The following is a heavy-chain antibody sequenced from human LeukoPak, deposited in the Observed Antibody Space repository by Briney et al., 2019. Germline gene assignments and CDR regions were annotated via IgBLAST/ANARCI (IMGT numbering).Heavy chain of an antibody. CDR3: ARDDCGDTCYPGGY. Sequence: ASVKVSCKASGYTFTSYYMHWVRQAPGQGLEWMGIINPSGGSTSYARKFQGRVTITRDTSASTVYMELSSLTSEDTALYYCARDDCGDTCYPGGYWGQGTLVTVSS. D-gene: IGHD2-21*01. CDR2: INPSGGST. J-gene: IGHJ4*02. V-gene: IGHV1-46*01. CDR1: GYTFTSYY.